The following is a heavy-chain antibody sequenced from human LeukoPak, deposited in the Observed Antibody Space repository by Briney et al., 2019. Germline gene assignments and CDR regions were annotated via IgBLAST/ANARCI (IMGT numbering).Heavy chain of an antibody. CDR3: AKDRDRFENLDY. D-gene: IGHD3-10*01. Sequence: GGSLRLSCAASGFTFSSYVMHWVRQAPGEGLEWVAVIYYDGSIKYYADSVRGRFTISRDNSRNTLYLQMNSLRAEDTAVYYCAKDRDRFENLDYWGQGTQVTVSS. J-gene: IGHJ4*02. V-gene: IGHV3-33*06. CDR1: GFTFSSYV. CDR2: IYYDGSIK.